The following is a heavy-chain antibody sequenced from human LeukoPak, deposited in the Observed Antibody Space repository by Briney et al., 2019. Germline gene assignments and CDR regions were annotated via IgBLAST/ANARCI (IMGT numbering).Heavy chain of an antibody. CDR3: ARPPPLLTDYYYYYMDV. V-gene: IGHV3-21*01. J-gene: IGHJ6*03. CDR2: ISSSSSYI. D-gene: IGHD4-11*01. CDR1: GFTFSSYN. Sequence: PGGSLRLSCAASGFTFSSYNMSWARQAPGKGLEWVLSISSSSSYIYYADSVKGRFTISRDNAKISLYLQMNSLRAEDTAVYYCARPPPLLTDYYYYYMDVWGKGTTVTVSS.